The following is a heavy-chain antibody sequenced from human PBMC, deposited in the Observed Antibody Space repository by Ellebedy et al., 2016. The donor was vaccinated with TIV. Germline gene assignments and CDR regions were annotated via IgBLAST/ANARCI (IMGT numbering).Heavy chain of an antibody. CDR3: ARSSGTLDY. CDR2: IWSDGSRK. Sequence: GESLKISXAASGFIFSSYGIHWVRQAPGKGLEWVAVIWSDGSRKYYADSVKGRFTISRDTSKNTVDLQMNSLRVEDTALYYCARSSGTLDYWGRGTLVTVSS. D-gene: IGHD1-14*01. CDR1: GFIFSSYG. V-gene: IGHV3-33*01. J-gene: IGHJ4*02.